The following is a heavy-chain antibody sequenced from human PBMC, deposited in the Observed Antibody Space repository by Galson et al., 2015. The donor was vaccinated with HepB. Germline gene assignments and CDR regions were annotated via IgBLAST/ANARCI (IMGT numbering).Heavy chain of an antibody. CDR1: GYSFTDYY. CDR2: INPNSGGT. V-gene: IGHV1-2*02. J-gene: IGHJ4*02. CDR3: ARVDRSDFDFWSGYSRDYHFDY. D-gene: IGHD3-3*01. Sequence: SVKVSCKAAGYSFTDYYINWVRQAPGQGLEWMGWINPNSGGTDYAQKFQGRVTLTRDMSISTAYMEVSRLRSDDTAVYYCARVDRSDFDFWSGYSRDYHFDYWGQGTLVIVSS.